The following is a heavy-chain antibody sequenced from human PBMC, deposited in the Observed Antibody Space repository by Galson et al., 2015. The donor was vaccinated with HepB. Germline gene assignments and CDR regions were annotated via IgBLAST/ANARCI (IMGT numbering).Heavy chain of an antibody. V-gene: IGHV7-4-1*02. CDR2: INTNTGNP. D-gene: IGHD3-10*01. CDR3: ARTPYYDSGSYYNVWFDP. J-gene: IGHJ5*02. Sequence: SVKVSCKASGYTFTTYAINWVRQAPGHSLEWMGWINTNTGNPVYAQGFTGRFVFSLDTSVSTAYLQISSLKTEDTAVYYCARTPYYDSGSYYNVWFDPWGQGTLVTVSS. CDR1: GYTFTTYA.